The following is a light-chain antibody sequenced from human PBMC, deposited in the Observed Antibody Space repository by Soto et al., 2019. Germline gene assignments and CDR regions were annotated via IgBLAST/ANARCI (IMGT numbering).Light chain of an antibody. V-gene: IGKV3-20*01. CDR2: GAS. CDR3: QHYSSSPPAIT. J-gene: IGKJ5*01. CDR1: QSVTSGY. Sequence: EIVLTQSPGTLSLSPGERATLSCRASQSVTSGYLAWYQQQPNQAPRLLIYGASYRATDIPDRFSGGGSGTDFTLTISRLEPEDFAVYYCQHYSSSPPAITFGQGTLLEIK.